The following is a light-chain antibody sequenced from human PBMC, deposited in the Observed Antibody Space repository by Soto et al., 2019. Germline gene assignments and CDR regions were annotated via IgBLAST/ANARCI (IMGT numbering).Light chain of an antibody. J-gene: IGKJ1*01. CDR2: AAS. CDR3: QEYNSARTWT. CDR1: QGISNY. Sequence: DIQMTQSPSSLSASVGDRVTLTCRASQGISNYLAWYQQKPGKVPKLLIYAASTLQSGVPSRFSGSGSGTDFTLTISSLQPEDVATYYCQEYNSARTWTFGQGTKVEIK. V-gene: IGKV1-27*01.